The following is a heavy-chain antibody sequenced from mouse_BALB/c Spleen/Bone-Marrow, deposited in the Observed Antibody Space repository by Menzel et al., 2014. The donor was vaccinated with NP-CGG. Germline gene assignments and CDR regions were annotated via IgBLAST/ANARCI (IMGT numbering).Heavy chain of an antibody. Sequence: VQLKQSGAELVKPGASVKLSCTASGFNIKDTYMHWVKQRPEQGLEWIGRIDPANGNTKYDPKFQGKATITADTSSNTAYLQLSSLTSEDTAVYYCAGGWLPSYAMDYWGQGTSVTASS. D-gene: IGHD2-2*01. CDR3: AGGWLPSYAMDY. CDR1: GFNIKDTY. J-gene: IGHJ4*01. V-gene: IGHV14-3*02. CDR2: IDPANGNT.